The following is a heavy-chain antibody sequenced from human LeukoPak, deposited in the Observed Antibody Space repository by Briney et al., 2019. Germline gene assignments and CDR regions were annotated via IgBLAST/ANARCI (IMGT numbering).Heavy chain of an antibody. V-gene: IGHV3-23*01. CDR1: GFTFSRYA. J-gene: IGHJ3*02. CDR2: ISGSGDNT. CDR3: AKEGDYSGYYSADDAFDI. D-gene: IGHD3-22*01. Sequence: GGSLRLSCAVSGFTFSRYAMSWVRQAPGKGLEWVSGISGSGDNTYYADSVKGRFTISRDNSNNTLYLHMNSLRAEDTAVYYCAKEGDYSGYYSADDAFDIWGPGTMVTVSS.